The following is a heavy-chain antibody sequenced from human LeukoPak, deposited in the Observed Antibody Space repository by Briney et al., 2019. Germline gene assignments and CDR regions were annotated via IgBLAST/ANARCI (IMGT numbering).Heavy chain of an antibody. D-gene: IGHD3-10*01. J-gene: IGHJ6*03. CDR2: INPNSGGT. CDR3: ARAQGSGSYLSYYYYYYMDV. Sequence: ASVKVSCKASGYTFTGYYMHWVRQAPGQGLEWMGWINPNSGGTNYAQKFQGRVTMTRDTSISTAYVELSRLRSDDTAVYYCARAQGSGSYLSYYYYYYMDVWGKGTTVTISS. V-gene: IGHV1-2*02. CDR1: GYTFTGYY.